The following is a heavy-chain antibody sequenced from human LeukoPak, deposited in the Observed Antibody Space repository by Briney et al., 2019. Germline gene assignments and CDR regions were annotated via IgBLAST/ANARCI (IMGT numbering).Heavy chain of an antibody. V-gene: IGHV1-18*04. Sequence: ASVKVSCKASGYSFSSFGISWLRQAPGQGLEWMGWISAYNGNTNYAQKLQGRVTMTTDTSTSTAYMELRSLRSDDTAVYYCARSAMPSAPAYYYYYYMDVWGKGTTVTISS. J-gene: IGHJ6*03. CDR1: GYSFSSFG. CDR3: ARSAMPSAPAYYYYYYMDV. CDR2: ISAYNGNT. D-gene: IGHD2-2*01.